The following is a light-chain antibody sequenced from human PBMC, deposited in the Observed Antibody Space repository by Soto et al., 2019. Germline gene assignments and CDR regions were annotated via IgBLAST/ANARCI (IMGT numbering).Light chain of an antibody. V-gene: IGKV1-5*01. Sequence: DMPMTQSPSTLSASVGDSVTITCRASQSVSIWLAWYQQKPGKAPKLLIYDASSLQSGVPSRFSGSGSGTEFTLTISSLQPDDFATYYCQQYNRYLGTFGQGTKVEIK. CDR3: QQYNRYLGT. J-gene: IGKJ1*01. CDR1: QSVSIW. CDR2: DAS.